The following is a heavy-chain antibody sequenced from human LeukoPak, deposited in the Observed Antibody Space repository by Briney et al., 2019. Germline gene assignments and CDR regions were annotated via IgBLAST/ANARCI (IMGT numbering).Heavy chain of an antibody. CDR3: AELGITMIGGV. Sequence: PGGSLRLSCAASGFTFSSYEMNWVRQAPGKGLEWVSYISSSVSTIYYADSVKGRFTISRDNAKNSLYLQMNSLRAEDTAVYYCAELGITMIGGVWGKGTTVTISS. CDR1: GFTFSSYE. D-gene: IGHD3-10*02. V-gene: IGHV3-48*03. CDR2: ISSSVSTI. J-gene: IGHJ6*04.